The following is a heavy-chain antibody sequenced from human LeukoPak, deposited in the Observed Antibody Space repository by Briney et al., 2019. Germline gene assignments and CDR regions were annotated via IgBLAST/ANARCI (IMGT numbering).Heavy chain of an antibody. D-gene: IGHD5-18*01. CDR3: ARAGYSYGLPNFDY. J-gene: IGHJ4*02. CDR2: IYYSGST. V-gene: IGHV4-59*01. Sequence: SETLSLTCTVSGGSISSYYWSWIRQPPGKGLEWIGYIYYSGSTNYNPSLKSRVTISVDTSKNQFSLKLSSVTAADTAVYYCARAGYSYGLPNFDYWGQGTLVTVSS. CDR1: GGSISSYY.